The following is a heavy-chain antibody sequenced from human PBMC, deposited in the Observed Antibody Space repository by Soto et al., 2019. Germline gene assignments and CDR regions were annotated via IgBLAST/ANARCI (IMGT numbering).Heavy chain of an antibody. CDR2: INPNSRGT. Sequence: ASVKVSCKASGYTFTDYFIHWVRQAPGQGFEWMGWINPNSRGTNYAQKFQGRVTMTRDTSNSTAYMELRGLTSDDTAVYYCARVTLKAGNWFDPWGQGTLVTVSS. J-gene: IGHJ5*02. CDR3: ARVTLKAGNWFDP. CDR1: GYTFTDYF. V-gene: IGHV1-2*02.